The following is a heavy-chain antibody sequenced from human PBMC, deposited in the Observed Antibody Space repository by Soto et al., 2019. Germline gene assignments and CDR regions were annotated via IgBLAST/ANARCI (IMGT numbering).Heavy chain of an antibody. J-gene: IGHJ6*02. CDR3: ARDRGIVVVPAAPMYYYGMDV. Sequence: ASVKVSCKASGYTFTSYGISWVRQAPGQGLEWMGWISAYNGNTNYAQKLQGRVTMTTDTSTSTAYMELRSLRSDDTAVYYCARDRGIVVVPAAPMYYYGMDVWGQGTTVTGSS. CDR1: GYTFTSYG. D-gene: IGHD2-2*01. V-gene: IGHV1-18*01. CDR2: ISAYNGNT.